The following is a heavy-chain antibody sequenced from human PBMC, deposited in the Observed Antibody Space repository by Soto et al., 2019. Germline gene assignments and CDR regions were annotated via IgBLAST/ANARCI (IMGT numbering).Heavy chain of an antibody. CDR3: ARQIYDSDTGPNFKYYFDS. V-gene: IGHV5-10-1*01. Sequence: AESLTISCKVSGYSFAGYWITWVRQKPGKGLEWMGRIDPSDSQTYYSPSFRGRVTISVTKSITTVFLQWSSLRASDTAMYYCARQIYDSDTGPNFKYYFDSWGQGTPVTVSS. D-gene: IGHD3-22*01. J-gene: IGHJ4*02. CDR2: IDPSDSQT. CDR1: GYSFAGYW.